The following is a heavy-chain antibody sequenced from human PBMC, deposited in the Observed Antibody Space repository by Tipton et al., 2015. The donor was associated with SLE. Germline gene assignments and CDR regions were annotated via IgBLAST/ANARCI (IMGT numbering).Heavy chain of an antibody. D-gene: IGHD2-8*02. CDR2: IYHSGST. CDR1: GDSISSGGYS. CDR3: ARGTESLPESSGMDV. J-gene: IGHJ6*02. Sequence: TLSLTCAVSGDSISSGGYSWSWIRQPPGKGLEWIGYIYHSGSTKYNPSLKSRVTISVDRSKNQFSLKLSSVTAADTAVYYCARGTESLPESSGMDVWGQGTTFTVSS. V-gene: IGHV4-30-2*01.